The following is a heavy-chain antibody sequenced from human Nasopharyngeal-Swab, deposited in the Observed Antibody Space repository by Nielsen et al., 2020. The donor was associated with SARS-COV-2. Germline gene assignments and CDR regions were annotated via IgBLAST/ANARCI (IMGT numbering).Heavy chain of an antibody. J-gene: IGHJ4*02. CDR2: ISSSGSTI. CDR1: GFTFSSYE. CDR3: ARDRGPYYYDEDY. V-gene: IGHV3-48*03. D-gene: IGHD3-22*01. Sequence: GESLKLSCAASGFTFSSYEMNWVRQAPGKGLEWVSYISSSGSTIYYADSVKGRFTISRDNAKNSLYLHMNSLRAEDTAVSYCARDRGPYYYDEDYWGQGTLVTVSS.